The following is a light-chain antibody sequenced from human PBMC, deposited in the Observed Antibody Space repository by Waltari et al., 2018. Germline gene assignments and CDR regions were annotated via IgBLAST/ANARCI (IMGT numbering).Light chain of an antibody. Sequence: DIQMTQSPSTLSASVGDRVTITCRASQRISSWLAWYQQKPGKAPKLLIYKASSLESGVPSRFSGSGSGTEFTLTISSLQPDDFAIYYCQQYTSYPWTFGQGTKVEIK. CDR3: QQYTSYPWT. V-gene: IGKV1-5*03. J-gene: IGKJ1*01. CDR2: KAS. CDR1: QRISSW.